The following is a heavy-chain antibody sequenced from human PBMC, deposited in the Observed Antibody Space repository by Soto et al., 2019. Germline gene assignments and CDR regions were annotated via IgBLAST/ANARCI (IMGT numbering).Heavy chain of an antibody. D-gene: IGHD1-1*01. CDR3: ARGGNDLIYYYYGMDV. V-gene: IGHV4-30-2*01. Sequence: SETLSLTCAVSGGSISSGGYSWSWIRQPPGKGLEWIGYIYHSGSTYYNPSLKSRVTISVDRSKNQFSPKLSSVTAADTAVYYCARGGNDLIYYYYGMDVWGQGTTVTVSS. J-gene: IGHJ6*02. CDR1: GGSISSGGYS. CDR2: IYHSGST.